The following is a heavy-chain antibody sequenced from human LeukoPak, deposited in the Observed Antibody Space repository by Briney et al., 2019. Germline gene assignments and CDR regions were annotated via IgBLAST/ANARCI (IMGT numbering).Heavy chain of an antibody. V-gene: IGHV4-4*07. D-gene: IGHD2-2*01. CDR1: GGSISSYY. CDR3: ARDYCSSTSCYPYYFDY. CDR2: IYTSGST. Sequence: VKPSETLSLTGTVSGGSISSYYWSWIRQPAGKGLEWIGRIYTSGSTNYNPSLKSRVTMSVDTSKNQFSLKLSSVTAADTAVYYCARDYCSSTSCYPYYFDYWGQGTLVTVSS. J-gene: IGHJ4*02.